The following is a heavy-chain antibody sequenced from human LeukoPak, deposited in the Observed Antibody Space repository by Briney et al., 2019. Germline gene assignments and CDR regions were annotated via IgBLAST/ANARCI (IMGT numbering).Heavy chain of an antibody. D-gene: IGHD2-8*02. CDR3: AKDKEIFGGGVMDV. CDR1: GFTFSSYA. V-gene: IGHV3-23*01. J-gene: IGHJ6*02. CDR2: ISGSGGST. Sequence: GGSLRLSCAASGFTFSSYAMSWVRQAPGKGLEWVSAISGSGGSTYYADSVKGRFTISRDNSKNTLYLQMNSLRAEERAVYYGAKDKEIFGGGVMDVWGQGTTVTVSS.